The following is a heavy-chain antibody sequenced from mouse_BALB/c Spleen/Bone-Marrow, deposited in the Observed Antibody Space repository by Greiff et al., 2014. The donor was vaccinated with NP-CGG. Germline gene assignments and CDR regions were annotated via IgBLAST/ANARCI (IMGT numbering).Heavy chain of an antibody. CDR2: IDPANGNT. V-gene: IGHV14-3*02. CDR3: ATMITDWYFDV. D-gene: IGHD2-4*01. Sequence: SGAELVKPGASVKLSCTASGLNIKDTYMHWVKQRPEQGLEWIGRIDPANGNTKYDPKFQGKATITADTSSNTAYLQLSSLTSEDTAVYYCATMITDWYFDVWGAGTTVTVSS. CDR1: GLNIKDTY. J-gene: IGHJ1*01.